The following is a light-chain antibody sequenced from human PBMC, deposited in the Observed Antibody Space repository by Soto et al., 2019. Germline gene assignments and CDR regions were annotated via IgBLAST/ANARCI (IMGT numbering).Light chain of an antibody. CDR3: QQRNIWPPVT. V-gene: IGKV3-11*01. CDR1: QSVRTY. CDR2: GAF. J-gene: IGKJ5*01. Sequence: EIVLTQSPVTLSLSPGERATLSCRASQSVRTYLAWYQQKPGQAPRLLIYGAFNRATGIPARFSGSGSGTDFTLTINSLEPEDFAVYYCQQRNIWPPVTFGQGTRLEIK.